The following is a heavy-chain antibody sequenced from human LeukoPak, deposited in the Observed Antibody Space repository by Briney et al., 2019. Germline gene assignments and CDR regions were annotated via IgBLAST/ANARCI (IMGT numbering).Heavy chain of an antibody. CDR2: IYIGGST. CDR3: ARDRADYYFDY. D-gene: IGHD2-21*01. CDR1: GLTVSNNY. Sequence: QPGGSLRLSCAASGLTVSNNYMSWVRPAPGKGLEWVSIIYIGGSTYYADSVKGRFTISRDSSKNTLYLQMNSLRVEDTAVYYCARDRADYYFDYWGQGTLVTVSS. J-gene: IGHJ4*02. V-gene: IGHV3-66*01.